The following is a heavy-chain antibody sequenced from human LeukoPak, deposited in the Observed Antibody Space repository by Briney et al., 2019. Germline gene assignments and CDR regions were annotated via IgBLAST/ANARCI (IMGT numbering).Heavy chain of an antibody. J-gene: IGHJ4*02. CDR1: GGTFSSYA. CDR3: ARDTYYYDSSGYYYALVY. Sequence: ASVKVSCKASGGTFSSYAISWVRQAPGQGLEWMGGIIPIFGTANYAQKFQGRVTITADESTSTAYMELSSLRSEDTAVYYCARDTYYYDSSGYYYALVYWGQGTLVTVSS. D-gene: IGHD3-22*01. V-gene: IGHV1-69*13. CDR2: IIPIFGTA.